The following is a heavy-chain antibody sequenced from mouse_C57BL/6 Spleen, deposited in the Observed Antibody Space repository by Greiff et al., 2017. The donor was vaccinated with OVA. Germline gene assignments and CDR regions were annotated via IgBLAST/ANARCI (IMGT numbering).Heavy chain of an antibody. CDR2: IDPSDSYI. CDR3: ARGLSSWYFDV. V-gene: IGHV1-69*01. CDR1: GYTFTSYW. J-gene: IGHJ1*03. D-gene: IGHD1-1*01. Sequence: QVQLQQPGAELVMPGASVKLSCKASGYTFTSYWMHWVKQRPGQGLEWIGEIDPSDSYINYNQKLKGKSTLTVDKSSSTAYMQLSRLTSEDSAVCYCARGLSSWYFDVWGTGTAVTVSS.